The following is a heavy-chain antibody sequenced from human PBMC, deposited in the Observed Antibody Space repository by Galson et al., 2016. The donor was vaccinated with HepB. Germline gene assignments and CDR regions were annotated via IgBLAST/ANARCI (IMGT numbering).Heavy chain of an antibody. J-gene: IGHJ2*01. CDR2: ITPDSGGT. CDR3: ARPDGSGSYKDWYYDL. D-gene: IGHD3-10*01. Sequence: SVKVSCKASGYTFTDHFIHWLRQAPGQGLEWLGRITPDSGGTNYAQKFRDRVTMFRDTSTSAVYMKLSSLKPDDTAVYYCARPDGSGSYKDWYYDLWGRGTLVTVS. V-gene: IGHV1-2*06. CDR1: GYTFTDHF.